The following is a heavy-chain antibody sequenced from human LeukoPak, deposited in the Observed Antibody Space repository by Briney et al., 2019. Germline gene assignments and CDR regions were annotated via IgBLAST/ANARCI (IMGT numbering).Heavy chain of an antibody. CDR3: ARVGWFGESSPYFDY. V-gene: IGHV4-61*01. D-gene: IGHD3-10*01. CDR1: GGSVSSGSYY. Sequence: SETLSLTCTVSGGSVSSGSYYWSWIRQPPGKGLEWIGYIYYSGSTNYNPSLKSRVTISVDTSKNQFSLKLSSVTAADTAVYYCARVGWFGESSPYFDYWGQGTLVTVSS. CDR2: IYYSGST. J-gene: IGHJ4*02.